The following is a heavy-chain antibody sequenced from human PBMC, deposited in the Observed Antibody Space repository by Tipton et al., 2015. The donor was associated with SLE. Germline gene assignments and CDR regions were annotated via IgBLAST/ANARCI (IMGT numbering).Heavy chain of an antibody. J-gene: IGHJ4*02. V-gene: IGHV3-9*01. CDR1: GFTFDDYA. D-gene: IGHD6-19*01. CDR3: ARAYTTGWSPLAY. CDR2: ISWNSETI. Sequence: SLRLSCAASGFTFDDYAMHWVRQAPGKGLEWVSGISWNSETIGYAGSVRGRFTISRDNSKSTLFLQMNSLRAEDTALYYCARAYTTGWSPLAYWGQGALVTVSS.